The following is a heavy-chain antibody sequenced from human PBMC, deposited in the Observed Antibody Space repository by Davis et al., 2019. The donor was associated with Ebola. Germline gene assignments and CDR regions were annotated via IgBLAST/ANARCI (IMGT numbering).Heavy chain of an antibody. CDR2: IYWNDDK. CDR1: GFSLTTSGVG. Sequence: SGPTLVKPTQTLTLTCTFSGFSLTTSGVGVGWIRQPPGKALEWLALIYWNDDKRYSPSLKSRLTITKDTSKNQVVPMTNMDPVDTATYYCAHKSGSGSFVWGQGTLVTVSS. CDR3: AHKSGSGSFV. D-gene: IGHD3-10*01. V-gene: IGHV2-5*01. J-gene: IGHJ4*02.